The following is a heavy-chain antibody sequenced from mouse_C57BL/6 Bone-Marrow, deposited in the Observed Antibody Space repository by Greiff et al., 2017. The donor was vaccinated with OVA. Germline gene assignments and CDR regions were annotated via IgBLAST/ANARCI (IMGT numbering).Heavy chain of an antibody. CDR2: ISSGSSTI. J-gene: IGHJ4*01. Sequence: EVHLVESGGGLVKPGGSLKLSCAASGFTFSDYGMHWVRQAPEKGLEWVAYISSGSSTIYYADTVKGRFTISRDNAKNTLFLQMTSLRSEDTAMYYCARTLRPYAMDYWGQGTSVTVSS. D-gene: IGHD1-2*01. V-gene: IGHV5-17*01. CDR3: ARTLRPYAMDY. CDR1: GFTFSDYG.